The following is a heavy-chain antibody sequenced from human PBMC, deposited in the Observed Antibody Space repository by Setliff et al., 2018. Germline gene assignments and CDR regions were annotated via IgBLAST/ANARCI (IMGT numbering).Heavy chain of an antibody. CDR1: GGSFSGYY. CDR2: IDQSGIT. CDR3: VRGRRITMIVVPPGVFDI. V-gene: IGHV4-34*01. J-gene: IGHJ3*02. Sequence: SETLSLTCAVYGGSFSGYYWSWIRQPPGKGPEWIGEIDQSGITNYNPSLKSRVTISIDTSMNQFSLRLSSVTATDTAVYYCVRGRRITMIVVPPGVFDIWGQGTMVTVSS. D-gene: IGHD3-22*01.